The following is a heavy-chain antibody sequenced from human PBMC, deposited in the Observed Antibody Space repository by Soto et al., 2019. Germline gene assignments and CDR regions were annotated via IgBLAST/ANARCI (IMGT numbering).Heavy chain of an antibody. Sequence: QVQLVQSGAEVKKPGASVKVSCKASGYTLTSYAMHSVRQAPGQRLEWMGWINAGNGNTKYSQKFQGRVTITRDTSASTAYNELSSLRAEDTAVYYCARDVRYCSRTNCYLHYYWGQGTLVTVSS. CDR2: INAGNGNT. CDR1: GYTLTSYA. CDR3: ARDVRYCSRTNCYLHYY. V-gene: IGHV1-3*01. J-gene: IGHJ4*02. D-gene: IGHD2-2*01.